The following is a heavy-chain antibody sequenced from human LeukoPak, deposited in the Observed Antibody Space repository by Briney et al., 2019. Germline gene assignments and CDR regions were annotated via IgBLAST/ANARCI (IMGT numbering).Heavy chain of an antibody. V-gene: IGHV3-30*18. Sequence: PGGSLRLSCEASGVSLSDYAMHWARQAPGKGLEWVAVISRDGSEKNYADPVKGRFTISRDNSKNTLYLQMNSLRAEDTAVYHCAKGYHIYSYVFSFGHSWGQGTQVTVSS. CDR2: ISRDGSEK. CDR1: GVSLSDYA. J-gene: IGHJ4*02. CDR3: AKGYHIYSYVFSFGHS. D-gene: IGHD5-18*01.